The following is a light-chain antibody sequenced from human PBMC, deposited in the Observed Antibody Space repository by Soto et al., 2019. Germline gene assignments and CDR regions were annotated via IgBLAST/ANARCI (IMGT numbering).Light chain of an antibody. CDR3: QQYGSSPPLT. V-gene: IGKV3-20*01. CDR1: QSIASSY. J-gene: IGKJ4*01. Sequence: ELVLTQSPGTLSLSPGERATLSCRASQSIASSYFGWYQQKPGQAPRLLIYGASSRATGIPDRFSGSGSGTDFTLTITRLEPEDFVVYYCQQYGSSPPLTFGGGTKVEIK. CDR2: GAS.